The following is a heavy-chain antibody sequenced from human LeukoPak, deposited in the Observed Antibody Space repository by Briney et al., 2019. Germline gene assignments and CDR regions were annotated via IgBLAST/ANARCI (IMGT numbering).Heavy chain of an antibody. CDR2: IYYSGST. J-gene: IGHJ5*02. CDR1: GGSISSYY. V-gene: IGHV4-59*08. D-gene: IGHD3-9*01. Sequence: SETLSLTCTVSGGSISSYYWSWIRQPPGKGLEWIGYIYYSGSTNYNPSLKSRVTISVDTSKNQFSLKLRSVTAADAAVYYCARAFDYNWFNPWGQGTLVTVSS. CDR3: ARAFDYNWFNP.